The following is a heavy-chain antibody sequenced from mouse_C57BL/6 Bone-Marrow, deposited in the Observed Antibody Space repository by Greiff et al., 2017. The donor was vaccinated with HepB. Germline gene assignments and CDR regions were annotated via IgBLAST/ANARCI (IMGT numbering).Heavy chain of an antibody. CDR2: IYPGNSDT. CDR1: GYTFTSYW. Sequence: EVQLQESGTVLARPGASVKMSCKTSGYTFTSYWMHWVKQRPGQGLEWIGAIYPGNSDTSYNQKFKGKAKLTAVTYASTAYMELSSLTKEDAAVYYCTRKGRTNWCYAMDYWGQGTSVTVSS. V-gene: IGHV1-5*01. CDR3: TRKGRTNWCYAMDY. D-gene: IGHD4-1*01. J-gene: IGHJ4*01.